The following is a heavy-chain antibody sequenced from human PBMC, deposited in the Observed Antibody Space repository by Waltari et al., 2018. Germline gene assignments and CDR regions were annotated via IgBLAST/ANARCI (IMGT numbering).Heavy chain of an antibody. CDR2: ISWSDDKT. D-gene: IGHD2-2*01. V-gene: IGHV3-48*01. CDR3: ARELGGSAAGTDH. Sequence: EVRLVQSGGDLVQPGGSLRLSCAVSGFSINRYSKIWVRQTRDRGLEWVSYISWSDDKTKYADSVRGRFTISRDIARNSVSLQMKDLKVEDTAMYYCARELGGSAAGTDHWGQGSMVFVSS. J-gene: IGHJ1*01. CDR1: GFSINRYS.